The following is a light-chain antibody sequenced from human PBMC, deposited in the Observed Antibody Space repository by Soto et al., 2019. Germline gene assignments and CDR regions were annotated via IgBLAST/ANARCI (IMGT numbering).Light chain of an antibody. CDR1: QVIGSRY. J-gene: IGKJ2*01. CDR3: QQYGSSIPHT. V-gene: IGKV3-20*01. Sequence: EIVMTQSPGTLSLSPGERATISCRASQVIGSRYLAWYHQKSGQAPRLLIYGASSMATGIPDSFSGGGSGTDFTLTISRLEPEDFGVYYCQQYGSSIPHTFGQGTKLEIK. CDR2: GAS.